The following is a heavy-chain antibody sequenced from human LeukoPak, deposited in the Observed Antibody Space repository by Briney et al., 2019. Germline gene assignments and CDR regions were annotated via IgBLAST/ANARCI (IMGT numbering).Heavy chain of an antibody. CDR3: ARSRVSRSYYFDY. Sequence: SETLSLTCTVSGGSISSYYWSWIRQPPGKGLEWIGYIYYSGSTNYNPSLKSRVTISVDTSKNQFSLKLSSVTAADTAVYYCARSRVSRSYYFDYWGQGTLGTVSS. CDR1: GGSISSYY. D-gene: IGHD2-2*01. V-gene: IGHV4-59*01. J-gene: IGHJ4*02. CDR2: IYYSGST.